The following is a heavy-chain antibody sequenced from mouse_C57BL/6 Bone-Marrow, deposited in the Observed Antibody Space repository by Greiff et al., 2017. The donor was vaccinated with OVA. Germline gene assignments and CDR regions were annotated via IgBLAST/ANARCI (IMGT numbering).Heavy chain of an antibody. Sequence: QVHVKQSGPGLVQPSQSLSITCTVSGFSLTSYGVHWVRQSPGKGLEWLGVIWRGGSTDYNAAFMSRLSITKDNSKSQVFFKMNSLQADDTAIYYCAKNYYGSSPYWYFDVWGTGTTVTVSS. CDR3: AKNYYGSSPYWYFDV. CDR2: IWRGGST. D-gene: IGHD1-1*01. J-gene: IGHJ1*03. V-gene: IGHV2-5*01. CDR1: GFSLTSYG.